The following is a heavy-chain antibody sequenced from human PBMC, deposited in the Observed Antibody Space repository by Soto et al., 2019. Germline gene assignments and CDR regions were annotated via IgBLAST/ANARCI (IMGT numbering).Heavy chain of an antibody. V-gene: IGHV3-66*01. CDR1: GFTVSSNY. Sequence: GGSLRLSCAASGFTVSSNYMSWVRQAPGKGLEWISIIYSAGNTYYADSVKGRFTISRDNSKNTLYLQMNSLGAEDTAVYYCARDEEPGFGRRAEKYYYYGMDVWGQGTTVTVSS. CDR2: IYSAGNT. D-gene: IGHD3-10*01. J-gene: IGHJ6*02. CDR3: ARDEEPGFGRRAEKYYYYGMDV.